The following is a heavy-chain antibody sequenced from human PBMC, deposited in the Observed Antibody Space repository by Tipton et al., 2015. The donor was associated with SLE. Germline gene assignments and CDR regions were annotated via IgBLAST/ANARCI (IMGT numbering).Heavy chain of an antibody. D-gene: IGHD3-3*02. CDR3: ARLEDPFGIFGVPKGWFDP. V-gene: IGHV4-39*07. CDR1: GGSISSSSDY. J-gene: IGHJ5*02. CDR2: IYYSGTT. Sequence: TLSLTCTVSGGSISSSSDYWGWIRQPPGKGLEWIGNIYYSGTTFYNPSLKSRVSMSVDTSKNQFSLKLTSVTAADTAVYYCARLEDPFGIFGVPKGWFDPWGQGTLVTVSS.